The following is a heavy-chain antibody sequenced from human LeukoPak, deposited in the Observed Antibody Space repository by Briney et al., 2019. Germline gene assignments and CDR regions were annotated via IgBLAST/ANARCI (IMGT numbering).Heavy chain of an antibody. CDR3: ASGLRYFDLYY. CDR1: GGSISSGSYY. Sequence: SQTLSLTCTVSGGSISSGSYYWSWIRQPAGKGLEWIGRIYTSGSTNYNPSLKSRVTISVDTSKNQFSLKLSSVTAADTAVYYCASGLRYFDLYYWGQGTLVTVSS. CDR2: IYTSGST. D-gene: IGHD3-9*01. J-gene: IGHJ4*02. V-gene: IGHV4-61*02.